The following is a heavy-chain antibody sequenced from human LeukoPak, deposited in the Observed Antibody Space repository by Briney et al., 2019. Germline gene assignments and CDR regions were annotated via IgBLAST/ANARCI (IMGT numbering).Heavy chain of an antibody. V-gene: IGHV1-46*01. CDR3: AREGTTRRRDAFDI. CDR1: GYTSDY. CDR2: INPSGDST. D-gene: IGHD1-1*01. J-gene: IGHJ3*02. Sequence: ASVKVSCKASGYTSDYMHWVRQAPGQGLEWMGIINPSGDSTSYAQKFQGRVIMTRDTSTGTLYMELSSLRSEDTAVYYCAREGTTRRRDAFDIWGQGTMVTVSS.